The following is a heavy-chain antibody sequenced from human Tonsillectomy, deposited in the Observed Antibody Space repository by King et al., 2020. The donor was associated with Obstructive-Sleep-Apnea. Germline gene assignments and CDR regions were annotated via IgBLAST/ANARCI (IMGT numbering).Heavy chain of an antibody. D-gene: IGHD3-9*01. CDR3: TSPPLGTGYSPDYYYYGMDV. CDR2: IRSKANSYAT. CDR1: GFTFSGSA. J-gene: IGHJ6*02. V-gene: IGHV3-73*01. Sequence: VQLVESGGGLVQPGGSLKLSCAASGFTFSGSAMHWVRQASGKGLEWVGRIRSKANSYATAYAASVKGRFTISRDDSKNTAYLQMNSLKTEDTAVYYCTSPPLGTGYSPDYYYYGMDVWGQGTTVTVSS.